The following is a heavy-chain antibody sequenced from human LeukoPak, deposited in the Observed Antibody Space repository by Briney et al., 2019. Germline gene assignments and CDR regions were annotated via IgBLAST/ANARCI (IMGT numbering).Heavy chain of an antibody. J-gene: IGHJ3*02. CDR2: IYWDDDK. CDR1: GFSLTTSGEG. CDR3: AHSRRWLNHDAFDI. V-gene: IGHV2-5*02. Sequence: ESGPTLVNPTQTLTLTCTFSGFSLTTSGEGVGWIRQPPGKALEWLALIYWDDDKRYSPSLKSRLTITKDTSKNQVVLTMTNMDPVDTATYYCAHSRRWLNHDAFDIWGQGTMVTVSS. D-gene: IGHD5-24*01.